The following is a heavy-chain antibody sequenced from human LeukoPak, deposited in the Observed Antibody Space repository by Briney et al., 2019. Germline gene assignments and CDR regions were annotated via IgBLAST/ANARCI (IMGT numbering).Heavy chain of an antibody. CDR3: ARSYDSSGGFDY. CDR1: GFTVSSNY. J-gene: IGHJ4*02. D-gene: IGHD3-22*01. Sequence: PGGSLRLFCAASGFTVSSNYMSWVRQAPGKGLEWVSVIYSGGSTYYADSVKGRFTMSRDNSKNTLYLQMNSLRAEDTAVYYCARSYDSSGGFDYWGQGTLVTVSS. V-gene: IGHV3-53*01. CDR2: IYSGGST.